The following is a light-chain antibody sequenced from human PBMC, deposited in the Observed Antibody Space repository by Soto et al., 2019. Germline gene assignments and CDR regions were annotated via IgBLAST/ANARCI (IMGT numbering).Light chain of an antibody. Sequence: DIQMTQSPSSLSASVGDRVTITCRASQSISSYLNWYQQKQGKAPKILIYAASSLESGVPSRFSGSGSGTEFTLTISRLQPDDFSTYSCQQYTPNSRTFGQGTKVDIK. CDR1: QSISSY. CDR3: QQYTPNSRT. V-gene: IGKV1-39*01. J-gene: IGKJ1*01. CDR2: AAS.